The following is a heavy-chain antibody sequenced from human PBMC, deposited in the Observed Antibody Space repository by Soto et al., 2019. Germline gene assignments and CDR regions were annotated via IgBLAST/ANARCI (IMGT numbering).Heavy chain of an antibody. J-gene: IGHJ4*02. Sequence: QVQLVQSGAEVKKPGSSVKVSCKASGGTFSSYTISWVRQAPGQGLEWMGRIIPILGLANYAQKFQGRVTITADKPTSTADMELSSLRSEDTAVYYCASSAPGGPAAIGPFDYWGQGTLVTVSS. V-gene: IGHV1-69*02. CDR1: GGTFSSYT. CDR3: ASSAPGGPAAIGPFDY. D-gene: IGHD2-2*01. CDR2: IIPILGLA.